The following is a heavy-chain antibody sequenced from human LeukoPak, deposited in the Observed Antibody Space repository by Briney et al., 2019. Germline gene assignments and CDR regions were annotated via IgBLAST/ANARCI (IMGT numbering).Heavy chain of an antibody. V-gene: IGHV4-39*07. CDR1: GGSISSSAYY. D-gene: IGHD2-21*02. CDR3: ARYCGGACSSGWFDP. Sequence: SETLSLTCTVSGGSISSSAYYWGWIRQPPGKGLEWIGTIYYDGSTYYNPSLKSRVTMSGDMSKNQFSLAMSSVTAADTAVYCCARYCGGACSSGWFDPWGQGTLVTVSS. J-gene: IGHJ5*02. CDR2: IYYDGST.